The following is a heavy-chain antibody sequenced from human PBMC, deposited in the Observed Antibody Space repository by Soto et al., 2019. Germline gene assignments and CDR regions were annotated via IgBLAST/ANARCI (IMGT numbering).Heavy chain of an antibody. CDR2: IYSGGST. V-gene: IGHV4-30-4*01. CDR1: GDSITNTYYC. Sequence: QVELQRSGPGLVEPSQTLSLTCTVSGDSITNTYYCWSWIRQTPGKGLEWIGHIYSGGSTYTNPSLGGRVTLSQDTSETLCCLKLSSVSAADTAVYYFASGPSSDKVDYWGQGTLVTVSS. D-gene: IGHD6-6*01. J-gene: IGHJ4*02. CDR3: ASGPSSDKVDY.